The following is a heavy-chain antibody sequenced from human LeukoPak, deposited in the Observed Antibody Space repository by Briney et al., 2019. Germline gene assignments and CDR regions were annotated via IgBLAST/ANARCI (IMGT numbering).Heavy chain of an antibody. CDR2: IYYSGST. D-gene: IGHD4-11*01. CDR3: ARGVSDYSYFARYYFDY. CDR1: GDSISSDY. V-gene: IGHV4-59*01. J-gene: IGHJ4*02. Sequence: PSETLSLTCTVSGDSISSDYWSWIRQPPGKGLEWIGYIYYSGSTNYNPSLKSRVTISVDTSKNQFSLMLSSVTAADTAVYYCARGVSDYSYFARYYFDYWGQGTLVTVSS.